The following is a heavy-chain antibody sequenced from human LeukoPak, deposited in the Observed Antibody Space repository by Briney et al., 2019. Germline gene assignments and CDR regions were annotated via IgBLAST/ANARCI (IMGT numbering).Heavy chain of an antibody. J-gene: IGHJ4*02. CDR3: ARGFGYYDILTGYSV. Sequence: ASVKVSCKASGGTFSSYAISWVRQAPGQGLEWMGGIIPIFGTANYAQKFQGRVTITADESTSTAYMELSSLRSEDTAVYYCARGFGYYDILTGYSVWGQGTLVTVSP. CDR1: GGTFSSYA. D-gene: IGHD3-9*01. V-gene: IGHV1-69*13. CDR2: IIPIFGTA.